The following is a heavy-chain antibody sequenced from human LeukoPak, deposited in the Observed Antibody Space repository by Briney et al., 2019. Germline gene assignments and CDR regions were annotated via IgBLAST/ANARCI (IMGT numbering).Heavy chain of an antibody. D-gene: IGHD3-22*01. J-gene: IGHJ4*02. CDR1: SGSISSYY. CDR3: ARHQYYYDSSGYFGFDY. CDR2: IYYSGST. V-gene: IGHV4-59*08. Sequence: PSETLSLTCTVSSGSISSYYWSWIRQPPGKGLEWIGYIYYSGSTNYNPSLKSRVTISVDTSKNQFSLRLSSVTAADTAVYYRARHQYYYDSSGYFGFDYWGQGTLVTVSS.